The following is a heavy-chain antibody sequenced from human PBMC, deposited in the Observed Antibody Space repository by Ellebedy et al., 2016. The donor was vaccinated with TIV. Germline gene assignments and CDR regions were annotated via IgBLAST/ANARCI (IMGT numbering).Heavy chain of an antibody. CDR2: ISAYNGNT. CDR3: ATGNGSGSYYNIGSLDY. J-gene: IGHJ4*02. D-gene: IGHD3-10*01. CDR1: GYTLTELS. V-gene: IGHV1-18*01. Sequence: AASVKVSCKVSGYTLTELSMHWVRQAPGQGLEWMGWISAYNGNTNYAQKLQGRVTMTTDTSTSTAYMELRSLRSDDTAVYYCATGNGSGSYYNIGSLDYWGQGTLVTVSS.